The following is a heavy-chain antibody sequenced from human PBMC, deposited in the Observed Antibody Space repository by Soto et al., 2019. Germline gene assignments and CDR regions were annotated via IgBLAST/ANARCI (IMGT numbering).Heavy chain of an antibody. J-gene: IGHJ6*02. D-gene: IGHD3-9*01. CDR3: ARVKPHYDILTGYYGGGGMDV. V-gene: IGHV4-59*01. CDR2: IYYSGST. CDR1: GVSISSSY. Sequence: PETLSLTCTVSGVSISSSYWRWIRQPPGKGLEWIGYIYYSGSTNYNPSLKSRVTISVDTSKNQFSLKLSSVTAADTAVYYCARVKPHYDILTGYYGGGGMDVWGQGTTVTVS.